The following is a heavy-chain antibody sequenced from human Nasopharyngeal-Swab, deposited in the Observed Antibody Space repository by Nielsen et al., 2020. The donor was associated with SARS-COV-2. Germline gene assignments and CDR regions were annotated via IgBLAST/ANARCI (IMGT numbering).Heavy chain of an antibody. CDR1: GFTFSDYY. V-gene: IGHV3-11*04. J-gene: IGHJ3*02. Sequence: GGSLRLSCAASGFTFSDYYMSWIRQAPGKGLEWVSYISSSGSTIYYADSVKGRFTISRDNAKNSLYLQMNGLRAEDTAVYYCAREGGDYDILTGYSDDAFDIWGQGTMVTVSS. CDR2: ISSSGSTI. CDR3: AREGGDYDILTGYSDDAFDI. D-gene: IGHD3-9*01.